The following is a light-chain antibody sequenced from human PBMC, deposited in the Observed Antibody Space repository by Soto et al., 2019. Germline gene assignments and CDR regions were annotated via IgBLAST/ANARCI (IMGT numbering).Light chain of an antibody. J-gene: IGLJ2*01. Sequence: QSALTQPASVSGSPGQSITISCTGSSSDIGDYKYVSWYKHHPGKAPKLMIYDVSNRPSGVSNRFSGSKSGNTASLTISGLQAEDEPDYYCSSYTSTNFVIFGGGTKLTVL. V-gene: IGLV2-14*03. CDR3: SSYTSTNFVI. CDR2: DVS. CDR1: SSDIGDYKY.